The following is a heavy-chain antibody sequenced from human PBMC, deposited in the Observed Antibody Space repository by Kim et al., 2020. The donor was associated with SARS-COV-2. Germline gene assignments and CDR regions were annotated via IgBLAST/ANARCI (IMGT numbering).Heavy chain of an antibody. J-gene: IGHJ3*02. Sequence: GGSLRLSCAASGFIFRSDWMSWVRQAPGKGLEWVAHLSEDGSKQYYVDSVKGRFTISRDNAKNSVYLQMNSLRDEDTAVYYCVRDGYSGYDRAFDIWGQG. CDR1: GFIFRSDW. D-gene: IGHD5-12*01. CDR3: VRDGYSGYDRAFDI. CDR2: LSEDGSKQ. V-gene: IGHV3-7*03.